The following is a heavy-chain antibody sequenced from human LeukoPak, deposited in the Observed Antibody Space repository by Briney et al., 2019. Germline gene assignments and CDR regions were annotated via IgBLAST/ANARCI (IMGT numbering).Heavy chain of an antibody. Sequence: GESLKISCKGSGYRFTRYWIGWVRQMPGKGLEWMGIIYPGDSDTRYSPSFQGQVTISADKSISTAYLQWSSLKASDTAMYYCARQVGDYYDSSGYSLDWGQGTLVTVSS. D-gene: IGHD3-22*01. CDR1: GYRFTRYW. CDR3: ARQVGDYYDSSGYSLD. V-gene: IGHV5-51*01. J-gene: IGHJ4*02. CDR2: IYPGDSDT.